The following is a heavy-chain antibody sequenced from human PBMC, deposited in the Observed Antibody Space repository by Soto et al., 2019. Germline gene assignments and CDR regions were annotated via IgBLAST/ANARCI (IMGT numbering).Heavy chain of an antibody. Sequence: QVQLQQWGAGLLKPSETLSLTCAVYGGSFSGYYWSWIRQPPGKGLEWIGEINHSGSTNYNPSLKSRVTISVDTSKNLFSLKLSSVTAADTEVYYCARGRGIADRRGYWFDPWGQGTLVTVSS. CDR2: INHSGST. CDR3: ARGRGIADRRGYWFDP. J-gene: IGHJ5*02. D-gene: IGHD6-6*01. V-gene: IGHV4-34*01. CDR1: GGSFSGYY.